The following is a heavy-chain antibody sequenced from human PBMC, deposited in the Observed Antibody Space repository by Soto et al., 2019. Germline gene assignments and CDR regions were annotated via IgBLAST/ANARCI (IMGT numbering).Heavy chain of an antibody. V-gene: IGHV4-59*01. CDR3: ARSLNDLLTGLYVGWFDP. Sequence: QVQLQESGPGLVKPSETLSLTCTVSGGSISSYYWSWIRQPPGKGLEWIGYIYYSGSTNYNPSLKSRVTISVDTSKNQFSLKLRSVTAADTAVYYCARSLNDLLTGLYVGWFDPWGQGTLVTVSS. D-gene: IGHD3-9*01. CDR2: IYYSGST. CDR1: GGSISSYY. J-gene: IGHJ5*02.